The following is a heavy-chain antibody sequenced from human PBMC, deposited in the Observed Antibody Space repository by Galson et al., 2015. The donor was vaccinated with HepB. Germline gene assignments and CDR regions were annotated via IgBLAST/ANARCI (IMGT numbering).Heavy chain of an antibody. CDR3: ARQDRYCSSTSCKYNWFDP. D-gene: IGHD2-2*01. Sequence: SETLSLTCTVSGGSISSYYWSWIRQPPGKGLEWIGYIYYSGSTNYNPSLKSRVTISVDTSKNQFSLKLSSVTAADTAVYYCARQDRYCSSTSCKYNWFDPWGQGTLVTVSS. CDR2: IYYSGST. J-gene: IGHJ5*02. CDR1: GGSISSYY. V-gene: IGHV4-59*08.